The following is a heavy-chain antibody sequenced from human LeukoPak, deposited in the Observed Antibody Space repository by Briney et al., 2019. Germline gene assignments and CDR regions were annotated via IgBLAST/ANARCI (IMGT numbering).Heavy chain of an antibody. Sequence: SETLPLTCTVSGGSISSYYWSWIRQPAGKGLEWIGRIYTSGSTNYNPSLKSRVTMSVDTSKNQFSLKLSSVTAADTAVYYCARINFWSGYQYYFDYWGQGTLVTVSS. CDR2: IYTSGST. D-gene: IGHD3-3*01. CDR1: GGSISSYY. V-gene: IGHV4-4*07. CDR3: ARINFWSGYQYYFDY. J-gene: IGHJ4*02.